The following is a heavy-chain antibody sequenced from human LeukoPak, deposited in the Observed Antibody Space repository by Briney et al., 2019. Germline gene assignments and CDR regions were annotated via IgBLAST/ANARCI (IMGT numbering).Heavy chain of an antibody. V-gene: IGHV3-21*01. D-gene: IGHD3-22*01. J-gene: IGHJ4*02. CDR2: ISSSSSYI. CDR3: AIDPLNYYDSSGHII. Sequence: GGSLRLSCAASGFTFSAYSMNWVRQAPGKGLEWVSSISSSSSYIYYADSVKGRFTISRDNAKNSLYLQMNSLRAEDTAVYYCAIDPLNYYDSSGHIIWGQGTLVTVSS. CDR1: GFTFSAYS.